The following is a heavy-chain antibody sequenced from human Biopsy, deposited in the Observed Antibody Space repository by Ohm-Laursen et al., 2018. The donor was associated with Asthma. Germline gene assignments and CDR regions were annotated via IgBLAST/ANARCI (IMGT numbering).Heavy chain of an antibody. D-gene: IGHD3-22*01. V-gene: IGHV3-9*01. CDR2: VSWNSRDI. CDR3: AKVRSDWVITESFDY. Sequence: SLRLSCTASGFTFDDFAMHWVRQAPGKGLEWVASVSWNSRDIAYADSVRGRFAISRDNAKNSLYLQMNSLRPEDTAFYYCAKVRSDWVITESFDYWGQGVLVTVSS. J-gene: IGHJ4*02. CDR1: GFTFDDFA.